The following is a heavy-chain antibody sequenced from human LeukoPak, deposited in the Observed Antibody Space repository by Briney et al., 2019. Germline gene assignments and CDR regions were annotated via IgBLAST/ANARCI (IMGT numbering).Heavy chain of an antibody. CDR1: GGSFSGYY. Sequence: SETLSLTCAVYGGSFSGYYWSWIRQPPGKGLEWIGEINHSGSTNYNPSLKSRVTISVDTSKNQFSLKLSSVTAADTAVCYCARGGPYSSGYYYVGYYYYYMDVWGKGTTVTVSS. D-gene: IGHD3-22*01. J-gene: IGHJ6*03. CDR2: INHSGST. CDR3: ARGGPYSSGYYYVGYYYYYMDV. V-gene: IGHV4-34*01.